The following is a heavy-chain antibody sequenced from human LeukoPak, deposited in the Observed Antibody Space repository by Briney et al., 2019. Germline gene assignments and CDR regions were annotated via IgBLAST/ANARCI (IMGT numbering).Heavy chain of an antibody. Sequence: GSSVKVSCKASGGTFSSYAISWVRQAPGQGLGWIGRIIPIFGTANYAQKFQGRVTITTDESTSTAYMELSSLRSEDTAVYYCARGVGATMPHYFDYWGQGTLVTVSS. V-gene: IGHV1-69*05. CDR1: GGTFSSYA. D-gene: IGHD1-26*01. CDR2: IIPIFGTA. CDR3: ARGVGATMPHYFDY. J-gene: IGHJ4*02.